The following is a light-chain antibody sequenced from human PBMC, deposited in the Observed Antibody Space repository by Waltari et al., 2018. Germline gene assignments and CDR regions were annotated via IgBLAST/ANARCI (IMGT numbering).Light chain of an antibody. CDR3: QQYYRTPQT. CDR2: WAS. CDR1: QSVLYSSNNKNY. Sequence: DIVMTQSPDSLAVSLGERATINCKSSQSVLYSSNNKNYLAWYQQKPGQPPKLLIYWASTRESGVPHRFSGSGSGTDFTLTISSLQAEDVAVYDCQQYYRTPQTFGQGTKVEIK. V-gene: IGKV4-1*01. J-gene: IGKJ1*01.